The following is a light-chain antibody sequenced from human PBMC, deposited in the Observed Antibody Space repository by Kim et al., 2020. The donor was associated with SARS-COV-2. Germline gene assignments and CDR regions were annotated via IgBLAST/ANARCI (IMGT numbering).Light chain of an antibody. CDR2: ANS. V-gene: IGLV1-44*01. J-gene: IGLJ2*01. CDR3: VAWYDSRNCHVV. CDR1: SSTIASNS. Sequence: GPLSTAGSSSTIASNSANWYHQRPGTPPNLLIYANSQLPSGFPGRFSDSRAGTPVSLAISELQSENEDDYDCVAWYDSRNCHVVFGGGTKGTVL.